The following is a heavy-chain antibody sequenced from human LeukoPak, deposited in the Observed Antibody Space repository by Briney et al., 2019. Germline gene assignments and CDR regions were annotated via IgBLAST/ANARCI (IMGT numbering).Heavy chain of an antibody. V-gene: IGHV3-48*01. Sequence: GGSLRLSCVASGFTFSTYSMNWVRQAPGKGLEWVSYISSGSTTIYYADSVKGRFTISRDNAKNSLYLQMNSLRAEDTALYYCARAPLEYNYAYDYWAGEPWSPSPQ. CDR1: GFTFSTYS. J-gene: IGHJ4*02. D-gene: IGHD5-24*01. CDR3: ARAPLEYNYAYDY. CDR2: ISSGSTTI.